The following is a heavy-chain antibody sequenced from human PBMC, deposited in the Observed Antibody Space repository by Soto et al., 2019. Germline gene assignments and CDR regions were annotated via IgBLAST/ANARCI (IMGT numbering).Heavy chain of an antibody. D-gene: IGHD3-10*01. CDR2: ISGSGGAT. CDR3: AKGDGPGSWSEIDY. J-gene: IGHJ4*02. V-gene: IGHV3-23*01. CDR1: GFTFSGNA. Sequence: GVSLRLSCAATGFTFSGNAMSWVRQAPGKGLEWVSGISGSGGATHYADSVKGRFTISRDNARNTLHLQMNSLRAEDMAVYYSAKGDGPGSWSEIDYWGQGTLVTVSS.